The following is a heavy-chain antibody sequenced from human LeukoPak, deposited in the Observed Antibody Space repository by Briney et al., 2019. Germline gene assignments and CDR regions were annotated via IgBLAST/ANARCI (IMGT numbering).Heavy chain of an antibody. J-gene: IGHJ4*02. Sequence: PGGSLRLSCAASGFTFSSYEMNWVRQAPGKGLEWVAVISYDGSNKYYADSVKGRFTISRDNSKNTLYLQMNSLRAEDTAVYYCARARRSSGWSYDYWGQGTLVTVSS. V-gene: IGHV3-30*04. CDR3: ARARRSSGWSYDY. CDR1: GFTFSSYE. D-gene: IGHD6-19*01. CDR2: ISYDGSNK.